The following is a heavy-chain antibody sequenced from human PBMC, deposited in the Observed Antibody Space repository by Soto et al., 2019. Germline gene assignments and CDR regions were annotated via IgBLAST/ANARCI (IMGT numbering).Heavy chain of an antibody. V-gene: IGHV4-39*01. D-gene: IGHD1-26*01. CDR3: ARPSGSYLGYFDY. Sequence: PSETLSLTCTVSGGSISSSSYYWGWIRQPPGKGLEWIGSIYYSGSTYYNPSLKSRVTISVDTSKNQFSLKLSSVTAADTAVYYCARPSGSYLGYFDYWGQGTLVTVSS. CDR2: IYYSGST. CDR1: GGSISSSSYY. J-gene: IGHJ4*02.